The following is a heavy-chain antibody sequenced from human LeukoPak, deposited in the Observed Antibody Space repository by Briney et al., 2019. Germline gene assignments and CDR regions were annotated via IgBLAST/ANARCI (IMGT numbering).Heavy chain of an antibody. CDR2: TYYRSKCYD. CDR3: ATDVGTTGGDTFDY. Sequence: SQTLSLTCGISGDSVPSKNGAWSWIRQSPARGLEWVGRTYYRSKCYDDYAPSRQGRIGSSPDPSKNQFSLHLYTVTPEDTAVYYCATDVGTTGGDTFDYWGQGILVTVSS. D-gene: IGHD5-18*01. V-gene: IGHV6-1*01. CDR1: GDSVPSKNGA. J-gene: IGHJ4*02.